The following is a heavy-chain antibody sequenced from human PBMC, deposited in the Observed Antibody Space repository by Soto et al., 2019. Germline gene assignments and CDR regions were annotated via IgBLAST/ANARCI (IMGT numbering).Heavy chain of an antibody. CDR2: IYYSGST. D-gene: IGHD1-7*01. CDR1: GGSISSGGYY. V-gene: IGHV4-31*03. Sequence: SETLSLTCTVSGGSISSGGYYWSWIRQHPGKGLEWIGYIYYSGSTYYNPSLKSRVTISVDTSKNQFSLKLSSVTAADTAVYYCARAITGTTHFDYWGQGTLVTVSS. J-gene: IGHJ4*02. CDR3: ARAITGTTHFDY.